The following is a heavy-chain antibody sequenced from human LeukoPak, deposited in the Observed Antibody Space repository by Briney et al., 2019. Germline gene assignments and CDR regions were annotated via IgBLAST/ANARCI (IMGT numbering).Heavy chain of an antibody. D-gene: IGHD4-17*01. Sequence: SETLSLTCAVSGGSISSGGYSWSWIRQPPGKGLEWIGYIYHSGSTYYNPSLKSRVTISVDRSKNQLSLKLSSVTAADTAVYNCARGGDYGDYFQAFDIWGQGTMVTVSS. V-gene: IGHV4-30-2*01. CDR1: GGSISSGGYS. CDR2: IYHSGST. J-gene: IGHJ3*02. CDR3: ARGGDYGDYFQAFDI.